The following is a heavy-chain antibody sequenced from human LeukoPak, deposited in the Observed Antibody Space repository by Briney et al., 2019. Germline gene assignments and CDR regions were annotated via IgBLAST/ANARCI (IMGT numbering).Heavy chain of an antibody. J-gene: IGHJ6*02. Sequence: QPGGSLRLSCAASGVTFDDYAMHWVRQAPGKGLEWVAGISWNSGSIGYADSVKGRFTISRDNAKNSLYLQMNSLRAEDTALYYCAKELTGTYYYYGMDVWGQGTTVTVSS. CDR1: GVTFDDYA. D-gene: IGHD7-27*01. CDR2: ISWNSGSI. CDR3: AKELTGTYYYYGMDV. V-gene: IGHV3-9*01.